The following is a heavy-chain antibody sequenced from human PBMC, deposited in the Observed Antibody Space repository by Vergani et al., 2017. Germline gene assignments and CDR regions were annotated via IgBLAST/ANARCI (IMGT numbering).Heavy chain of an antibody. Sequence: EVQLVQSGAEVKKPGESLKISCKGSGYSFTSYWIGWVRQMPGKGLEWMGIIYPGDSDTRYSPSFQGQVTISADKSISTAYLQWSSLKASDTAMYYCARATTMVRGVIYRPYYYYGMDVWGQGTTVTVSS. D-gene: IGHD3-10*01. V-gene: IGHV5-51*01. J-gene: IGHJ6*02. CDR2: IYPGDSDT. CDR3: ARATTMVRGVIYRPYYYYGMDV. CDR1: GYSFTSYW.